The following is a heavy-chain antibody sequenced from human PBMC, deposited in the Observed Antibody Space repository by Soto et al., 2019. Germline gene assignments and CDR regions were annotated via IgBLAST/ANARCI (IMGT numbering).Heavy chain of an antibody. D-gene: IGHD2-15*01. J-gene: IGHJ4*02. V-gene: IGHV1-46*01. CDR1: GYTFTSYY. CDR3: ARVYCSGGGCYGIDY. Sequence: QVQLVQSGAEVKKPGASVKVSCKASGYTFTSYYMHWVRQAPGQGLEWMGIINPSGGNTNYAQKFQSRVTMTRDTATSTVYMELSSLRSEDTAVYYCARVYCSGGGCYGIDYWGQGTLVTVSS. CDR2: INPSGGNT.